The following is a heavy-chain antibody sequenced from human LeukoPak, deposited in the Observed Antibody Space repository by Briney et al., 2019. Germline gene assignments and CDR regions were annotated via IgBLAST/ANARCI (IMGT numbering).Heavy chain of an antibody. D-gene: IGHD6-19*01. CDR1: GYTLTSYG. Sequence: GASVKVSCKASGYTLTSYGISWVRQAPGQGLEWMGWISAYNGNTNYAQKLQGRVTMTTDTSTSTAYMELRSLRSDDTAVYYCARAGPYSSGWLRSGYYYYYMDVWGKGTTVTVSS. CDR2: ISAYNGNT. V-gene: IGHV1-18*01. J-gene: IGHJ6*03. CDR3: ARAGPYSSGWLRSGYYYYYMDV.